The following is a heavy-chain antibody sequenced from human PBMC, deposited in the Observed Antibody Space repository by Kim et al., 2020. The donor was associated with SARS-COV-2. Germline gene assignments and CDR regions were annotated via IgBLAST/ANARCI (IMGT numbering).Heavy chain of an antibody. CDR2: IDISSTYI. V-gene: IGHV3-21*01. Sequence: GGSLRLSCAASGFTFSTYSMNWVRQAPGKGLEWVSAIDISSTYIYYADSVKGRFTISRDNAKNSLYLQMNSLRAEDTAVYYCARVVLGDYYGMDVWGQGTTATVSS. J-gene: IGHJ6*02. D-gene: IGHD4-17*01. CDR1: GFTFSTYS. CDR3: ARVVLGDYYGMDV.